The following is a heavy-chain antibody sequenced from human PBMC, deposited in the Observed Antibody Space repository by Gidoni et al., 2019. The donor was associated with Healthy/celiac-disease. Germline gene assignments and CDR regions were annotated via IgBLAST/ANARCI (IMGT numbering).Heavy chain of an antibody. D-gene: IGHD5-12*01. V-gene: IGHV1-69*06. Sequence: QVQLVQSGAEVKKPGSSVKVSCKDSGGTFSSNAIRWVRQAPGQGLEWMGGIIPIFGTANYAQKFQGRVTITADKSTSTAYMELSSLRSEDTAVYYCARDLMNVDIVATILESGFGYWGQGTLVTVSS. J-gene: IGHJ4*02. CDR3: ARDLMNVDIVATILESGFGY. CDR1: GGTFSSNA. CDR2: IIPIFGTA.